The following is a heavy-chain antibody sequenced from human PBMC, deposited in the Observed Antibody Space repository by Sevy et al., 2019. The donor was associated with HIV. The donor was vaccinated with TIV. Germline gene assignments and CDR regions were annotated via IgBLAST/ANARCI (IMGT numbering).Heavy chain of an antibody. Sequence: GGSLRLSCADSGFTFSSYTMNWVRQAPGKGLEWVSSISASGTYIDYADSVKGRFTISRDNAKNSLYLQMNRLRAEDTGVYFCARDRDYYGSGTYDYWGQGTLVTVSS. CDR2: ISASGTYI. CDR3: ARDRDYYGSGTYDY. CDR1: GFTFSSYT. D-gene: IGHD3-10*01. J-gene: IGHJ4*02. V-gene: IGHV3-21*01.